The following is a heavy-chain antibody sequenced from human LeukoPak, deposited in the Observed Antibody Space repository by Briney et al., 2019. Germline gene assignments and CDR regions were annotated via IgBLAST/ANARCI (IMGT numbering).Heavy chain of an antibody. J-gene: IGHJ4*02. CDR2: ISGSGGST. V-gene: IGHV3-23*01. CDR3: AKDLGDSSG. D-gene: IGHD3-22*01. CDR1: GGSFSGYY. Sequence: ETLSLTCAVYGGSFSGYYWSWIRQPPGKGLEWVSAISGSGGSTYYADSVKGRFTISRDNSKNTLYLQMNSLRAEDTAVYYCAKDLGDSSGWGQGTLVTVSS.